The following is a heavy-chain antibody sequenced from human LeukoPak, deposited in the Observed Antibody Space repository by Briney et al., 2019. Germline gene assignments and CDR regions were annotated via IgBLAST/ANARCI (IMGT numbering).Heavy chain of an antibody. CDR3: AKEGRRAYMVRGVSWYYYYYMDV. D-gene: IGHD3-10*01. J-gene: IGHJ6*03. V-gene: IGHV3-7*01. CDR1: GFTFSSYW. CDR2: IKHDGSVQ. Sequence: PGGSLRLSCAASGFTFSSYWMSWVRQAPGKGLEWVANIKHDGSVQYCVDSVKGRFTISRDNSKNTLYLQMNSLRAEDTAAYYCAKEGRRAYMVRGVSWYYYYYMDVWGKGTTVTVSS.